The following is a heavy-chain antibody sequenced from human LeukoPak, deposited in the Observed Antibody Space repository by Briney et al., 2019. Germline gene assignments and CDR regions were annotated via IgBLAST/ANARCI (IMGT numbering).Heavy chain of an antibody. CDR2: INAYSGAT. CDR3: ARPSIAVPNDAFEI. V-gene: IGHV1-2*02. Sequence: GASVKVSCKTYGYIFTGYYMHWVRQAPGQGLEWMGWINAYSGATNYAQRFQGRVTLTRDTAISTVYMDLTSLRFDDTAVYYCARPSIAVPNDAFEIWGRGTLVTVS. CDR1: GYIFTGYY. J-gene: IGHJ3*02. D-gene: IGHD6-19*01.